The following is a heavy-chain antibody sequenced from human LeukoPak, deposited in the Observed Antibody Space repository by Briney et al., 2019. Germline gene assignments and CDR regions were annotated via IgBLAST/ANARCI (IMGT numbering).Heavy chain of an antibody. CDR2: ISSSGTTI. J-gene: IGHJ5*02. CDR3: VRGGPSTWS. CDR1: GFTFSRYS. D-gene: IGHD2-15*01. Sequence: PGASLRLSCAASGFTFSRYSMNRVRQAPGKGLEWISYISSSGTTIYYADSVRGRFTISRDDAKNTVYLQMNNLRAEDTAVYHCVRGGPSTWSWGQGTLVTVSS. V-gene: IGHV3-48*04.